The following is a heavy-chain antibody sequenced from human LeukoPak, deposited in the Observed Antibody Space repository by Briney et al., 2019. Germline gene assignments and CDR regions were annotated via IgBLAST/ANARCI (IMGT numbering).Heavy chain of an antibody. V-gene: IGHV4-34*01. CDR3: ARGVVVPAASGGAFDI. CDR2: INHSGST. CDR1: GGSFSGYY. D-gene: IGHD2-2*01. J-gene: IGHJ3*02. Sequence: PSETLSLTCAVYGGSFSGYYWSWIRQPPGKGLEWIGEINHSGSTNYNPSLKSRVTISVDTSKNQFSLKLSSVTAEDTAVYYCARGVVVPAASGGAFDIWGQGTMVTVSS.